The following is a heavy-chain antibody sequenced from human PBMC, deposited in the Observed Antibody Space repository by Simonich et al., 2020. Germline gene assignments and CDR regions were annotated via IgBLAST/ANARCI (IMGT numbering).Heavy chain of an antibody. V-gene: IGHV4-34*01. J-gene: IGHJ3*02. CDR3: ARPLGIVWAFDI. D-gene: IGHD3-16*01. CDR1: GGSFSGYY. Sequence: QVQLQQWGAGLLKPSETLSLTCAVYGGSFSGYYWSWIRQPPGKGLGWIGEIKHSGSTNYNPSLKSRVTISVDTSKNQFSLKLSSVTAADTAVYYCARPLGIVWAFDIWGQGTMVTVSS. CDR2: IKHSGST.